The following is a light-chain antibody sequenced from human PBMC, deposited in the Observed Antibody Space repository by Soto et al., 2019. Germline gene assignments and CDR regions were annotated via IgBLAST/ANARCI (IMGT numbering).Light chain of an antibody. CDR1: SSDIGAGSE. CDR3: QSYDNSLSAYV. Sequence: QSVLTQPPSLSGAPGQRVTISCTGSSSDIGAGSEVHWYQQLPGTAPKLLIFGSTNRPSGVPDRFSGSKSATSASQAITGLQAEDEADYYCQSYDNSLSAYVFGTGTKLTVL. V-gene: IGLV1-40*01. CDR2: GST. J-gene: IGLJ1*01.